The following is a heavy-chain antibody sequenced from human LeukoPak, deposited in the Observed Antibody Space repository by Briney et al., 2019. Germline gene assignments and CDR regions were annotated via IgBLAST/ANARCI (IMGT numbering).Heavy chain of an antibody. CDR2: IYYSGST. J-gene: IGHJ6*04. CDR3: ARDPAYYYGSGRGRYYGMDV. CDR1: GGSISSGGYY. D-gene: IGHD3-10*01. V-gene: IGHV4-31*03. Sequence: PSETLSLTCTVSGGSISSGGYYWSWIRQHPGKGXXXIGYIYYSGSTYYNPSLKSRVTISVDTSKNQFSLKLSSVTAADTAVYYCARDPAYYYGSGRGRYYGMDVWGKGTTVTVSS.